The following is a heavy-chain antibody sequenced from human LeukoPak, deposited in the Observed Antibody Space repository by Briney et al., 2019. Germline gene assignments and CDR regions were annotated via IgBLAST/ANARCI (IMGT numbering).Heavy chain of an antibody. CDR2: IYSGGST. Sequence: PGGSLRLSCAASEFSVGSNYMTWVRQAPGKGLEWVSLIYSGGSTYYADSVKGRFTISRDNSKNTLYLQMNNLRAEDTAVYYCARDWAAAGIDYWGQGTLVTVSS. J-gene: IGHJ4*02. CDR1: EFSVGSNY. CDR3: ARDWAAAGIDY. V-gene: IGHV3-66*01. D-gene: IGHD6-13*01.